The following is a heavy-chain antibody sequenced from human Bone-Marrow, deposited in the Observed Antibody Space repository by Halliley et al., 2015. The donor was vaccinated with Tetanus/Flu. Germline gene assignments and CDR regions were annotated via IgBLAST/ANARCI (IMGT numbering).Heavy chain of an antibody. Sequence: WVSVTEFGGSTKYADSVEGRFPVSRDNSKNTLYLQMNSLRGDDTAVYYCARNKASSWADALDIWGQGTMVTVSS. V-gene: IGHV3-53*01. D-gene: IGHD6-13*01. CDR2: TEFGGST. CDR3: ARNKASSWADALDI. J-gene: IGHJ3*02.